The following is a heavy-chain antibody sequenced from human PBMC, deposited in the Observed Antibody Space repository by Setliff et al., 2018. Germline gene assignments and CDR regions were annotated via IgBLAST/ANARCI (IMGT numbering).Heavy chain of an antibody. CDR1: GYTSTTNA. V-gene: IGHV1-3*04. J-gene: IGHJ5*02. CDR2: INNYSFKT. CDR3: ARIGPSNWGIRGYNWLDP. D-gene: IGHD3-10*01. Sequence: GASVKVSCKASGYTSTTNALHWVRQAPGQGLEWMGWINNYSFKTNYPQKFLGRVTVTTDTSTGTAYMELGSLTSEDTAMYFCARIGPSNWGIRGYNWLDPWGQGTLVTVSS.